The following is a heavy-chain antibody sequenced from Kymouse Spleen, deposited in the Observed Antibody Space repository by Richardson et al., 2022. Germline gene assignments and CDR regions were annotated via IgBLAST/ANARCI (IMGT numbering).Heavy chain of an antibody. CDR3: ASRVLRYFDWLLSYYGMDV. V-gene: IGHV3-30*18. CDR1: GFTFSSYG. Sequence: QVQLVESGGGVVQPGRSLRLSCAASGFTFSSYGMHWVRQAPGKGLEWVAVISYDGSNKYYADSVKGRFTISRDNSKNTLYLQMNSLRAEDTAVYYCASRVLRYFDWLLSYYGMDVWGQGTTVTVSS. CDR2: ISYDGSNK. J-gene: IGHJ6*02. D-gene: IGHD3-9*01.